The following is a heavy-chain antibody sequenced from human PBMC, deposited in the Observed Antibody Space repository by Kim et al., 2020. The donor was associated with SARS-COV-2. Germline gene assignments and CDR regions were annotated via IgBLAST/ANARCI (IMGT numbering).Heavy chain of an antibody. Sequence: SETLSLTCTVSGGSISSSSYYWGWIRQPPGKGLEWIGSIYYSGSTYYNPSLKSRVTISVDTSKNQFSLKLSSVTAADTAVYYCARPLLTPYSSGWFGFDPWGQGTLVTVSS. V-gene: IGHV4-39*01. J-gene: IGHJ5*02. CDR1: GGSISSSSYY. D-gene: IGHD6-19*01. CDR3: ARPLLTPYSSGWFGFDP. CDR2: IYYSGST.